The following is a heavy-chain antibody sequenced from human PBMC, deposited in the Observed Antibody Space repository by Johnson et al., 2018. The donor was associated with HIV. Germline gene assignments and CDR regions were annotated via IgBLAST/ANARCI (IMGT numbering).Heavy chain of an antibody. J-gene: IGHJ3*02. D-gene: IGHD3-3*01. CDR3: ARGGSRITIFGVVTNLGGFDN. CDR1: GFTFSSYD. Sequence: VQLVESGGGLVQPGGSLRLSCAASGFTFSSYDMHWVRQATGKGLEWVSTIGTAVDTYYPGSVKGRFTISREHAKNSLYLQMNSLRAGDKDMYYCARGGSRITIFGVVTNLGGFDNWGQGTMVTVSS. CDR2: IGTAVDT. V-gene: IGHV3-13*01.